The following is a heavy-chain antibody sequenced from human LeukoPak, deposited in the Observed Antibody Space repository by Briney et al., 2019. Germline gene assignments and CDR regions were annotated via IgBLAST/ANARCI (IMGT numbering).Heavy chain of an antibody. CDR3: VLGFTAIDY. CDR1: GGSISSNSYY. D-gene: IGHD2/OR15-2a*01. CDR2: IYYSGST. J-gene: IGHJ4*02. V-gene: IGHV4-39*07. Sequence: PSETLSLTCAVSGGSISSNSYYWGWIRQPPGKGLEWIGSIYYSGSTYYNPSLKSRVTISVDTSKNQFSLKLSSVTAADTAVYYCVLGFTAIDYWGQGTLVTVSS.